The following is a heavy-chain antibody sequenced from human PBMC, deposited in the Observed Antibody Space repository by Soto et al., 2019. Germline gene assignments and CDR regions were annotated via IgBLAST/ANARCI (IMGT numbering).Heavy chain of an antibody. J-gene: IGHJ6*02. CDR1: GFTFSSYG. D-gene: IGHD6-6*01. CDR3: ARDRPDVSSIAARPNGYYYGMDV. V-gene: IGHV3-33*01. CDR2: IWYDGSNK. Sequence: PGGSLRLSCAASGFTFSSYGMHWVRQAPGKGLEWVAVIWYDGSNKYYADSVKGRFTISRDSSKNTLYLQMNSLRAEDTAVYYCARDRPDVSSIAARPNGYYYGMDVWGQGTTVTVSS.